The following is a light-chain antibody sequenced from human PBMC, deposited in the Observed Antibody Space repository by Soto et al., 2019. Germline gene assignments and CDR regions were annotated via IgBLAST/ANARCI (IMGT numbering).Light chain of an antibody. CDR3: QSYDSSLSAVV. CDR2: DNN. J-gene: IGLJ2*01. Sequence: QSVLTQPPSVSGAPGQRVAISCTGSSSNIGAGFDVHWYQQFPGTAPRLLIYDNNNRASGVPDRFSGSKSGASASLAITGLQAEVEADYYCQSYDSSLSAVVFGGGTKLTVL. CDR1: SSNIGAGFD. V-gene: IGLV1-40*01.